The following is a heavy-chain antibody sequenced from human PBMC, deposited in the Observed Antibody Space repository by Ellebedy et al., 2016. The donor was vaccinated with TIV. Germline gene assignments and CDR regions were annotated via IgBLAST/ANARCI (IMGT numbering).Heavy chain of an antibody. CDR1: GFTFRSYG. CDR2: VWYDGRNK. V-gene: IGHV3-33*01. Sequence: GESLKISCAASGFTFRSYGMHWVRQAPGKGLEWLAIVWYDGRNKYYADSVKGRFTISRDNSRNTLSLQMNSLRAEDTAVYYCATDPGSFHIWGQGTMVTVSS. CDR3: ATDPGSFHI. J-gene: IGHJ3*02.